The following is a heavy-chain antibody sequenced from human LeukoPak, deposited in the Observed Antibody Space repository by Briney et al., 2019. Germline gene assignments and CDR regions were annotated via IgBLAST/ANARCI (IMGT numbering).Heavy chain of an antibody. V-gene: IGHV1-2*02. D-gene: IGHD2-8*01. CDR2: INPNSGGT. J-gene: IGHJ4*02. CDR3: ARFYCTNGVCSLLDY. Sequence: ASVKVSCKASGYTFTGYYMHWVRQAPGQGLEWMGWINPNSGGTNYAQKFQGRVTMTRDTSISTAYMELSRLRSDDTAVYYCARFYCTNGVCSLLDYWGQGTLVTVSS. CDR1: GYTFTGYY.